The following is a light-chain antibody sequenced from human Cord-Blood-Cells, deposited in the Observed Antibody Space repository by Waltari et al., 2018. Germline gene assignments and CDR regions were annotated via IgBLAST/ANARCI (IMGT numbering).Light chain of an antibody. V-gene: IGLV2-23*01. J-gene: IGLJ3*02. CDR1: SSDVGSYTL. Sequence: QSALTQPASVSRCQGQSITIYCTGTSSDVGSYTLVSWYQQHPGKAPKHMIYEGSKRPSGVSNRFSGSKSGNTASLTISGLQAEDEADYYCCAYAGSSTWVFVGGTKLTVL. CDR3: CAYAGSSTWV. CDR2: EGS.